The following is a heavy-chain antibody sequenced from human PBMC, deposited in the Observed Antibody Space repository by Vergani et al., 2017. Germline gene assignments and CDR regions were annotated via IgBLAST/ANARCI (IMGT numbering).Heavy chain of an antibody. J-gene: IGHJ4*02. V-gene: IGHV4-61*01. CDR3: ARTPAAGIAAAGPIYD. CDR2: IYYSGST. CDR1: GGSVSSGSYY. D-gene: IGHD6-13*01. Sequence: QVQLQESGPGLVKPSETLSLTCTVSGGSVSSGSYYWSWIRQPPGKGLEWIGYIYYSGSTNYNPSLKSRVTISVDTSKNQFSLKLSSVTAADTAVYYCARTPAAGIAAAGPIYDWGQGTLVTVSS.